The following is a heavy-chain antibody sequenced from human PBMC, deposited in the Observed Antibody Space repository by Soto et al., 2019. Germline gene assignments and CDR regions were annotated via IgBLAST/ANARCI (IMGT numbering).Heavy chain of an antibody. CDR1: GYTFTGYY. V-gene: IGHV1-2*04. D-gene: IGHD2-15*01. Sequence: QVQLVQSGAEVKKPGASVKVSYKASGYTFTGYYMHWVRQAPGQGLEWMGWINPNSGGTNYAQKFQGWVTMTRDTSISTAYMELSRLRSDDTAVYYCARDRLPDKRYYYYGMDVWGQGTTVTVSS. J-gene: IGHJ6*02. CDR3: ARDRLPDKRYYYYGMDV. CDR2: INPNSGGT.